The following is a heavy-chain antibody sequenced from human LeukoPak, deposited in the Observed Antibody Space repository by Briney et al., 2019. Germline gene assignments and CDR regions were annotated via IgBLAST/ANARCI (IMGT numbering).Heavy chain of an antibody. V-gene: IGHV4-34*01. CDR2: INHSGST. Sequence: PSETLSLTCAVYGGSFSGYYWSWIRQPPEKGLEWIGEINHSGSTNYNPSLKSRVTISVDTSKNQFSLKLSSVTAADTAVYYCARGSIPFDYWGQGTLVTVSS. CDR1: GGSFSGYY. J-gene: IGHJ4*02. D-gene: IGHD2-21*01. CDR3: ARGSIPFDY.